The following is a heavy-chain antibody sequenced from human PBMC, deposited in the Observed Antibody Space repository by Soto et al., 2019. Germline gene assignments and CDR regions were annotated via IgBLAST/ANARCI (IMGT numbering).Heavy chain of an antibody. CDR3: ATPQGYVDCLDS. D-gene: IGHD3-9*01. CDR1: GYIFIRYN. CDR2: INVGNGNT. V-gene: IGHV1-3*01. Sequence: QVQLVQSGAEVKKPGASVKVSCKTPGYIFIRYNIHWVRQAPGQRLEWMAWINVGNGNTRYSQKFQGRLTLTRDTPGNTAYPELNSLISEYTAVYYCATPQGYVDCLDSWGQGTLVTVSS. J-gene: IGHJ4*02.